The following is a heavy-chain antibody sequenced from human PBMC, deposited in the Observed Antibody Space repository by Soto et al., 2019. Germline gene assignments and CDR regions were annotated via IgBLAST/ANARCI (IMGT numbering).Heavy chain of an antibody. CDR3: ARSSQSTVTTLDY. D-gene: IGHD4-17*01. CDR1: GGSISSGGYY. CDR2: IYYSGST. J-gene: IGHJ4*02. V-gene: IGHV4-31*03. Sequence: SETLSLTCTVSGGSISSGGYYWRWIRQHPGKGLEWIGYIYYSGSTYYNPSLKSRVTISVDTSKNQFSLKLSSVTAADTAVYYCARSSQSTVTTLDYWGQGTLVTVSS.